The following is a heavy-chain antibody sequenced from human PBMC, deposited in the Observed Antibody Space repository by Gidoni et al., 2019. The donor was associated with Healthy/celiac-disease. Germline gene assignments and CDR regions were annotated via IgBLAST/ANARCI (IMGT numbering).Heavy chain of an antibody. CDR3: ARQADYDFDY. D-gene: IGHD4-17*01. Sequence: KGLEWMGIIYPGDSDTSYSPSFQGQVTISADKSISTAYLQWSSLKASDTAMYYCARQADYDFDYWGQGTLVTVSS. CDR2: IYPGDSDT. V-gene: IGHV5-51*01. J-gene: IGHJ4*02.